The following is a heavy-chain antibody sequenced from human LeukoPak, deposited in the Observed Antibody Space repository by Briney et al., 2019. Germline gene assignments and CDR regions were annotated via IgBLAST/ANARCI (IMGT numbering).Heavy chain of an antibody. V-gene: IGHV4-59*01. D-gene: IGHD5-24*01. CDR1: GCSISSYY. Sequence: SETLSLTCTFSGCSISSYYWSVIRQPPRKGLEWIGYNYYSGSTNYNPSLTSRVTISVDTSKNQFSLQLSSVTAADPGLYYCARGSWAQMATIPFDYLGQGSLVAVRS. CDR2: NYYSGST. CDR3: ARGSWAQMATIPFDY. J-gene: IGHJ4*02.